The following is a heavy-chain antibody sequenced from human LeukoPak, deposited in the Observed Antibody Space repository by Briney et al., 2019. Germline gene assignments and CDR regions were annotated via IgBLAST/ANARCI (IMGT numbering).Heavy chain of an antibody. CDR2: ISGNGYNT. J-gene: IGHJ4*02. Sequence: PGGSLRLSCAGSGFTLGSYAMSWVRQAPGKGLEWVSAISGNGYNTYYADSVKGRFTISSESSGNTLYLQMRNLTAEDTAVYYCAKGVRLWFAFYFDYWGQGTLVTVSS. D-gene: IGHD3-10*01. CDR1: GFTLGSYA. CDR3: AKGVRLWFAFYFDY. V-gene: IGHV3-23*01.